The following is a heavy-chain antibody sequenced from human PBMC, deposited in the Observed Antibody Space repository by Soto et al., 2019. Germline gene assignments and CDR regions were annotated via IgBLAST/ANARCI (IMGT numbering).Heavy chain of an antibody. V-gene: IGHV4-59*08. D-gene: IGHD1-26*01. Sequence: SETLSLTCTVSGGSIKDYYWSWVRQPPGKRLEWIGYVFYSGSTYYNPSLKSRVAMSVDTSKNQFSLTLNSVTAADTAVYYCARLPWNIVGATGGFDYWGQGTLVTVSS. CDR3: ARLPWNIVGATGGFDY. CDR2: VFYSGST. J-gene: IGHJ4*02. CDR1: GGSIKDYY.